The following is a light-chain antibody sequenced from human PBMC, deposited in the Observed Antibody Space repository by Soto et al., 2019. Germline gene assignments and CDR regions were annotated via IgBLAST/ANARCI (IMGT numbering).Light chain of an antibody. J-gene: IGKJ4*01. CDR2: GAS. CDR3: QQYNNWPLT. V-gene: IGKV3-15*01. CDR1: QSVSSN. Sequence: EIVMTQSPATLSVSPGERATLSCRASQSVSSNLAWYQQKPGQAPRLLIYGASTRATGISAGFSGSGSGTEFTLTISSLQSEDFAFYYCQQYNNWPLTFGGGTKVEIK.